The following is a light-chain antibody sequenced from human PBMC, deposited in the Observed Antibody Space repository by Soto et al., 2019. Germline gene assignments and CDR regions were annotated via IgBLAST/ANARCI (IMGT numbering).Light chain of an antibody. V-gene: IGLV2-14*01. CDR3: SSYTTTSTLV. CDR1: NRDVGSYNL. Sequence: QSALTQPASVSGSPGQSITIACTGTNRDVGSYNLVSWYQQRPGEAPKLIISEVRNRHSGISYRFTGSKSGNTASLTISGLQAEDEADYYCSSYTTTSTLVFGGGTKVTVL. CDR2: EVR. J-gene: IGLJ3*02.